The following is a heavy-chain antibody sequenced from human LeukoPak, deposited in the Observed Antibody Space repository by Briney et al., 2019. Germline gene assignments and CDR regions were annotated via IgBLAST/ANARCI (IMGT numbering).Heavy chain of an antibody. J-gene: IGHJ4*02. CDR3: ARGSSGWYGLFSF. V-gene: IGHV4-34*01. CDR2: INHSGST. Sequence: LETLSLTCAVYGGSFSNYYWSWIRQPPGKGLEWIGEINHSGSTSYNPSLKSRVTMSVDTSKNQFSLKLSSVTAADTAVYYCARGSSGWYGLFSFWGQGTLVTVSS. CDR1: GGSFSNYY. D-gene: IGHD6-19*01.